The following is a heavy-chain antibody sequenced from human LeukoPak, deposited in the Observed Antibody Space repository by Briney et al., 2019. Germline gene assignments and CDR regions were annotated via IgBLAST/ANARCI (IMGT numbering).Heavy chain of an antibody. V-gene: IGHV3-9*01. CDR1: GFTFDDYA. J-gene: IGHJ6*03. D-gene: IGHD4-17*01. CDR3: AKLYGTGPYYYYMDV. CDR2: ISWNSGSI. Sequence: GRSLRLSCAASGFTFDDYAMHWVRQAPGKGLEWVSGISWNSGSIGYADSVKGRFTISRDNAKNSLYLQMNSLRTEDTALYYCAKLYGTGPYYYYMDVWGKGTTVTVSS.